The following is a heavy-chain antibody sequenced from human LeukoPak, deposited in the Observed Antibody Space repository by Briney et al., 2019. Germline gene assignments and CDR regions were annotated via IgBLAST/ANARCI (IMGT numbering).Heavy chain of an antibody. Sequence: GASVNVSCKASGYTFTSYDINWVRQAPGQGLEWMGWISVINSGNTGYAQNFQGRLTMTTDTSTTTAYMELRSLRSDDTAVYYCSREFPFCGADCFSGVFDIWGQGTMVTVS. CDR3: SREFPFCGADCFSGVFDI. D-gene: IGHD2-21*02. V-gene: IGHV1-18*01. CDR1: GYTFTSYD. CDR2: ISVINSGNT. J-gene: IGHJ3*02.